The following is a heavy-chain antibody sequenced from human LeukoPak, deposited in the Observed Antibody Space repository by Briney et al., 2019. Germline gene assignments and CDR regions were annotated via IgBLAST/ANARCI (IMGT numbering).Heavy chain of an antibody. CDR3: ARDLRGGYLDY. D-gene: IGHD2-15*01. Sequence: GGSLRLSCAASGFTFSNAWMSWVRQAPGKGLEWVSSISSSSNYIYYADSVKGRFTISRDNAKNSLYLQMNSLRAEDTAVYYCARDLRGGYLDYWGQGTLVTVSS. J-gene: IGHJ4*02. V-gene: IGHV3-21*01. CDR1: GFTFSNAW. CDR2: ISSSSNYI.